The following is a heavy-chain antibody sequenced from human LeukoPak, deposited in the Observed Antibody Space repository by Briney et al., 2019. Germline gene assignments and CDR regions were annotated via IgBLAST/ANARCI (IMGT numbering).Heavy chain of an antibody. CDR1: GGSFSGYY. CDR2: INHSGST. J-gene: IGHJ4*02. CDR3: ARGGLILPLLWFGEASANFDY. V-gene: IGHV4-34*01. Sequence: SETLSLTCAVYGGSFSGYYWSWIRQPPGKGLEWIGEINHSGSTNYNPSLKSRVTISVDTSKNQFSPKLSSVTAADTAVYYCARGGLILPLLWFGEASANFDYWGQGTLVTVSS. D-gene: IGHD3-10*01.